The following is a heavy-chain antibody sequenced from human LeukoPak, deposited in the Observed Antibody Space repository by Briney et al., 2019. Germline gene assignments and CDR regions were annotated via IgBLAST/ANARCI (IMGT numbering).Heavy chain of an antibody. V-gene: IGHV1-24*01. D-gene: IGHD3-22*01. CDR2: FDPEDGET. CDR3: AAYYYDSSGQPNDAFDI. Sequence: ASVKVSCKVSGYTLTELSMHWVQQAPGKGLEWMGGFDPEDGETIYAQKFQGRVTMTEDTSTDTAYMELSSLRSEDTAVYYCAAYYYDSSGQPNDAFDIWGQGTMVTVSS. J-gene: IGHJ3*02. CDR1: GYTLTELS.